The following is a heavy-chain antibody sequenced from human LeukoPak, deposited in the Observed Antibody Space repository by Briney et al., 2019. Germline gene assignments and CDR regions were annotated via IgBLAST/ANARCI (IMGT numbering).Heavy chain of an antibody. Sequence: GGSLRLSCAASGFTFSSYGMHWVRQAPGKGLEWAAVIWYDGSNKYYADSVKGRFTISRDNSKNTLYLQMNSLRAEDTAVYYCARDGGYSYGTAYWFDYWGQGTLVTVSS. V-gene: IGHV3-33*01. CDR3: ARDGGYSYGTAYWFDY. CDR2: IWYDGSNK. D-gene: IGHD5-18*01. CDR1: GFTFSSYG. J-gene: IGHJ4*02.